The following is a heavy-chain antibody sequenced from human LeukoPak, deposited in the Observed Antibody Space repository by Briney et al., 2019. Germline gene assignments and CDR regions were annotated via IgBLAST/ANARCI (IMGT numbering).Heavy chain of an antibody. CDR2: IYYSGRI. CDR1: GRSISSYY. J-gene: IGHJ4*02. Sequence: TSETLSLTCTVSGRSISSYYWSWIRQPPGKGLEWIAFIYYSGRINYNPSPKSRVTISVDTSKNEFSLKVTSVSAAYTAVYYCAGGPIGFCSSSSCRFDNWGQGTLVTVSS. V-gene: IGHV4-59*08. D-gene: IGHD2-2*01. CDR3: AGGPIGFCSSSSCRFDN.